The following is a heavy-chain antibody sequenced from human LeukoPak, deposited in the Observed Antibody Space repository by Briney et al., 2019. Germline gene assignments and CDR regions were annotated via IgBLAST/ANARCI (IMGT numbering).Heavy chain of an antibody. V-gene: IGHV5-51*01. J-gene: IGHJ4*02. Sequence: GESLKISCKGSGYSFTSYWIGWVRQMPGKGLEWMGIIYPGDSDTRYSPSFQGQVTISADKSISTAYLQWSSLKASDTAMYYCARRGGGGYYYGSGSYLFDYWAQGTLVTVSS. CDR1: GYSFTSYW. CDR2: IYPGDSDT. D-gene: IGHD3-10*01. CDR3: ARRGGGGYYYGSGSYLFDY.